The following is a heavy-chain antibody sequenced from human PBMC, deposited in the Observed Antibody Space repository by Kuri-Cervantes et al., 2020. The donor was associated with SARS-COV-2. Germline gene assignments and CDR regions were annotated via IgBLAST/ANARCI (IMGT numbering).Heavy chain of an antibody. CDR3: ARGGIAARPIYYYYMDV. D-gene: IGHD6-6*01. Sequence: SETLSLTCTVSGGSISSYYWSWIRQPPGKGLECIGYVYYGGGTKYNPSLKSRVTISVDTSKNQFSLKLNSVTAADTAVYYCARGGIAARPIYYYYMDVWGKGTTVTVSS. CDR1: GGSISSYY. CDR2: VYYGGGT. J-gene: IGHJ6*03. V-gene: IGHV4-59*01.